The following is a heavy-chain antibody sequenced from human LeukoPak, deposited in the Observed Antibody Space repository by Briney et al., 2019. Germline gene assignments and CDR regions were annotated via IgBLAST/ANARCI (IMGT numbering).Heavy chain of an antibody. Sequence: PSETLSLTCAVYGGSFSGYYWSWIRQPPGKGLEWIGEINHSGSTNYNPSLKSRVTISVDTSKNQFSLKLSSVTAADTAVYYCARGRHWYFDLWGRGTLVTVSS. CDR2: INHSGST. CDR1: GGSFSGYY. V-gene: IGHV4-34*01. J-gene: IGHJ2*01. CDR3: ARGRHWYFDL.